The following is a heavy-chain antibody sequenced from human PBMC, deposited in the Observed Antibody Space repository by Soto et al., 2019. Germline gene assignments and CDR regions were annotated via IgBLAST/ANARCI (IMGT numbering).Heavy chain of an antibody. V-gene: IGHV1-69*13. J-gene: IGHJ6*02. D-gene: IGHD5-18*01. CDR3: AREADAAMAKPMDV. CDR2: IIPIFGTA. CDR1: GGTFSSYA. Sequence: SVKVSCKASGGTFSSYAISWVRQAPGQGLEWMGGIIPIFGTANYAQKFQGRVTITADESTSTAYMELSSLRSEDTAVYYCAREADAAMAKPMDVWGQGTTVTVSS.